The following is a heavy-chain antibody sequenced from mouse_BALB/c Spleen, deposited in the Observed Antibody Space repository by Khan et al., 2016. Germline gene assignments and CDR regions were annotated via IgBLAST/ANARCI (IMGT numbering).Heavy chain of an antibody. CDR3: ARFRYGNY. D-gene: IGHD2-10*02. Sequence: QIQLVQSGPELKKPGETVKISCKAPGYTFTNYGMNWVKQAPGKGLKWMGWINTYTGEPTYADDFKGRFAFSLETSASTAYLQINNLKNEDMATYFCARFRYGNYWGQGTTLTVSS. CDR1: GYTFTNYG. CDR2: INTYTGEP. V-gene: IGHV9-1*02. J-gene: IGHJ2*01.